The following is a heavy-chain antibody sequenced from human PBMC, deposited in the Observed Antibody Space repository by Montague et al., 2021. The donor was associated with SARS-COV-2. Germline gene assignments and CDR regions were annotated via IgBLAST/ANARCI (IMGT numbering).Heavy chain of an antibody. D-gene: IGHD1-26*01. V-gene: IGHV2-5*02. CDR3: AHRRLHTGSLDS. CDR1: GFSLSTSGVG. J-gene: IGHJ5*01. Sequence: PALVKPTQTLTLTCTFSGFSLSTSGVGVGWIRQPPGKALEWLALIYWDDDKRYSPSLKSRLTITKDTSKNQVVLTVTNMDPVDTATYYCAHRRLHTGSLDSWGQGALVTVSS. CDR2: IYWDDDK.